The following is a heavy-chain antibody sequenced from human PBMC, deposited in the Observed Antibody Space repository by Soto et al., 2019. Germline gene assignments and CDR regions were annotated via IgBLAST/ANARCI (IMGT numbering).Heavy chain of an antibody. Sequence: GASVKVSCKASGYTFTSYGISWVRQAPGQGLEWMGWISAYNGNTNYAQKLQGRVTMTTDTSTSTAYMELRSLRSDDTAVYYCARDGLERCSSTSCYVNYGMDVWGQGTTVTVSS. CDR1: GYTFTSYG. CDR3: ARDGLERCSSTSCYVNYGMDV. CDR2: ISAYNGNT. D-gene: IGHD2-2*01. J-gene: IGHJ6*02. V-gene: IGHV1-18*01.